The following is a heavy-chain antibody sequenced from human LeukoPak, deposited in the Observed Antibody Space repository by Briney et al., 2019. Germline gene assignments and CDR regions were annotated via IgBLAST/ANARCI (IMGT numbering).Heavy chain of an antibody. D-gene: IGHD3-10*01. CDR2: INSDGSST. V-gene: IGHV3-74*01. J-gene: IGHJ5*02. Sequence: GGSLRLSCAASGFPFSSYWMHWVRQAPGKGLVWVSRINSDGSSTSYADSVKGRFTISRDNAKNTLYLQMNSLRAEDTAVYYCARDYYGSGSPNWFDPWGQGTLVTVSS. CDR1: GFPFSSYW. CDR3: ARDYYGSGSPNWFDP.